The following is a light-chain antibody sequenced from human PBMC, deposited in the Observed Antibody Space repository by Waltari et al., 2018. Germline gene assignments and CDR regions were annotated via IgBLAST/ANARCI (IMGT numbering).Light chain of an antibody. J-gene: IGLJ1*01. V-gene: IGLV2-23*02. Sequence: QSALTQPASVSGTPGQTITISCTGTNSDVGNYNLVSWYQHHPGEAPKLMICEVIKRPSGVSNRSSGSKSGNTASLTISGLQAEDEADYYCCSYAGSGTYVFGTGTKVTVL. CDR3: CSYAGSGTYV. CDR1: NSDVGNYNL. CDR2: EVI.